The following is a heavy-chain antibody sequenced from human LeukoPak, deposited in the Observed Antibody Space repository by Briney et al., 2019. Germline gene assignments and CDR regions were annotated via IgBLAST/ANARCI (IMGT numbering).Heavy chain of an antibody. Sequence: GGSLRLSCAASGFTFSSYEMNWVRQAPGKGLEWVSYISSSGSTIYYADSVKGRFTISRDNSKNTLYLQMNSLRAEDTAVYYCAKGLGYYYDSSGYYGYVYWGQGTLVTVSS. D-gene: IGHD3-22*01. V-gene: IGHV3-48*03. CDR1: GFTFSSYE. CDR3: AKGLGYYYDSSGYYGYVY. CDR2: ISSSGSTI. J-gene: IGHJ4*02.